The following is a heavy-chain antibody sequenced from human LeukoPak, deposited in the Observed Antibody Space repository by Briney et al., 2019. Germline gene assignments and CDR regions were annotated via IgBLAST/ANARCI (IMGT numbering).Heavy chain of an antibody. CDR3: AREGRGLIVGATRNWFDP. Sequence: ASVKVSCKASGYTFTSYGISWVRQAPGQGLEWMGWISAYNGNTNYAQKLQGRVTMATDTSTSTAYMELRSLRSDDTAVYYCAREGRGLIVGATRNWFDPWGQGTLVTVSS. CDR1: GYTFTSYG. J-gene: IGHJ5*02. D-gene: IGHD1-26*01. V-gene: IGHV1-18*01. CDR2: ISAYNGNT.